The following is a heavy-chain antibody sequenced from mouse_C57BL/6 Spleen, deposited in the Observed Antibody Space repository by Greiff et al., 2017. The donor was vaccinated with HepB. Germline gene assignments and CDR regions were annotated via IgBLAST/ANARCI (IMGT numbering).Heavy chain of an antibody. D-gene: IGHD2-3*01. J-gene: IGHJ1*03. CDR3: AREDGYYLDWYFDV. CDR2: IYPGDGDT. V-gene: IGHV1-82*01. Sequence: VQLQQSGPELVKPGASVKISCKASGYAFSSSWMNWVKQRPGKGLEWIGRIYPGDGDTNYNGKFKGKATLTADKSSSTAYMQLSRLTSEDSAVYFCAREDGYYLDWYFDVWGTGTTVTVSS. CDR1: GYAFSSSW.